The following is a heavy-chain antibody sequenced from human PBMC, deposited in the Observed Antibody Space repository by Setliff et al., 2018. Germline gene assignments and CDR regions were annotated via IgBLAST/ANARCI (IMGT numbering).Heavy chain of an antibody. CDR2: INHSGST. V-gene: IGHV4-34*01. Sequence: SETLSLTCTVYGGSFSDYYWGWVRQPPGKGLEWIGEINHSGSTNYIPSLKSRLTISVDTSRNQFSLNLRSVTAADTAVYYCAREGIADTSLVPYCFDYWGQGTLVTVSS. J-gene: IGHJ4*02. CDR3: AREGIADTSLVPYCFDY. D-gene: IGHD5-18*01. CDR1: GGSFSDYY.